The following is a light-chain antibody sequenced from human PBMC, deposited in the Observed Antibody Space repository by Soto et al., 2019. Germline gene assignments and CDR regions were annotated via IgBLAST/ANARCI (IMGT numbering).Light chain of an antibody. CDR3: QQYGSSPPWT. CDR2: GAS. V-gene: IGKV3-20*01. J-gene: IGKJ1*01. CDR1: QSVSSSY. Sequence: VFTHSPCTLSLSPGERATLSCRASQSVSSSYLAWYQQKPGQAPRLLIYGASSRATGIPDRFSGSGSGTDFTLTISRLEPEDFAVYYCQQYGSSPPWTFGQGTKVDIK.